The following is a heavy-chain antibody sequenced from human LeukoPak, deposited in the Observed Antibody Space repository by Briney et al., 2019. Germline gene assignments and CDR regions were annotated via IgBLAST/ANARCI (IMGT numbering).Heavy chain of an antibody. V-gene: IGHV1-18*01. D-gene: IGHD4-17*01. Sequence: ASVKVSCKASGYTFTSYGISWVRQAPGQGLEWMGWISAYNGNTNYAQKLQGRVTMTTDTSTSTAYMELRSLRSDDTAVYYCARRLAGYGDYASDYWGQGTLVTVSS. CDR1: GYTFTSYG. J-gene: IGHJ4*02. CDR3: ARRLAGYGDYASDY. CDR2: ISAYNGNT.